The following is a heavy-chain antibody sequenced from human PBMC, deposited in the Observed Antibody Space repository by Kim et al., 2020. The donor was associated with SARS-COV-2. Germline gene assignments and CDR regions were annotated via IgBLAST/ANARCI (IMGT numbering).Heavy chain of an antibody. J-gene: IGHJ6*02. CDR1: GFTFSDYY. V-gene: IGHV3-11*06. CDR2: ISSSSSYT. Sequence: GGSLRLSCAASGFTFSDYYMSWIRQAPGKGLEWVSYISSSSSYTNYADSVKGRFTISRDNAKNSLYLQMNSLRAEDTAVYYCAGGSGSYYTHLHYGMDVWGQGTTVTVSS. D-gene: IGHD3-10*01. CDR3: AGGSGSYYTHLHYGMDV.